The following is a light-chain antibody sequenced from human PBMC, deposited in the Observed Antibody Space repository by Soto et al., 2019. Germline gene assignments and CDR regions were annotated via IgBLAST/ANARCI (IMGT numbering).Light chain of an antibody. V-gene: IGKV3-15*01. CDR3: QQYNNWHPLT. J-gene: IGKJ4*01. CDR2: GAS. CDR1: QSVSSN. Sequence: EIVMTQSPATLSVSPGERATLSCRASQSVSSNLAWYQQKPGQAPRLLIYGASTSATGIPARFSGSGSGTEFTLTISSLLSEDFAVYYCQQYNNWHPLTFGGGTKVEIK.